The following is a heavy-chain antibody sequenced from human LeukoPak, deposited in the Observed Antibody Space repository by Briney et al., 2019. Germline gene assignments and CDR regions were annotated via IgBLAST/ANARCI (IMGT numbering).Heavy chain of an antibody. J-gene: IGHJ4*02. V-gene: IGHV3-33*01. CDR2: IWYDGSNK. CDR1: GFTFSSYG. D-gene: IGHD1-7*01. CDR3: ARERPMGGTTPIDY. Sequence: PGGSLRLSCAASGFTFSSYGMHWVRQAPGKGLEWVAVIWYDGSNKYYADSVKGRFTISRDNAKNSLYLQMNSLRAEDTAVYYCARERPMGGTTPIDYWGQGTLVTVSS.